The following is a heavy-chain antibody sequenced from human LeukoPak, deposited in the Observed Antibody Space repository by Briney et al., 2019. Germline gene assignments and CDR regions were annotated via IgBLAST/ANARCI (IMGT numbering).Heavy chain of an antibody. Sequence: PSETLSLTCTVSGYSISSGYYWGWIRQPPGKGLEWIGSIYYSGSTYYNPSLKSRVTISVDTSKNQFSLKLSSVTAADTAVYYCAKGYCSSTSCYRGWGQGTLVTVSS. CDR1: GYSISSGYY. J-gene: IGHJ4*02. CDR2: IYYSGST. V-gene: IGHV4-38-2*02. D-gene: IGHD2-2*02. CDR3: AKGYCSSTSCYRG.